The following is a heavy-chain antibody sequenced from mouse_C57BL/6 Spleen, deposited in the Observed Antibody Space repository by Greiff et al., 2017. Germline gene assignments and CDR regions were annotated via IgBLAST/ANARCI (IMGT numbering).Heavy chain of an antibody. J-gene: IGHJ2*01. CDR3: ARWYYGSSYYFDY. CDR2: IDPSDSYT. Sequence: QVQLQQPGAELVMPGASVKLSCKASGYTFTSYWMHWVKQRPGQGLEWIGEIDPSDSYTNYNQKFKGNSTLTVDKSSSTAYMQLSSLTSEDSAVYYCARWYYGSSYYFDYWGQGTTLTVSS. D-gene: IGHD1-1*01. V-gene: IGHV1-69*01. CDR1: GYTFTSYW.